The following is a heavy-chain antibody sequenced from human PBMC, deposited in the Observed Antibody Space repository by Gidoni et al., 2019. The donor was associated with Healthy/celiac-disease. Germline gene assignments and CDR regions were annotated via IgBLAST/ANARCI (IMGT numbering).Heavy chain of an antibody. CDR1: GFTLSSYA. J-gene: IGHJ4*02. Sequence: QVQLVESGGGVVQPGRSLRLSCAASGFTLSSYAMHWVRQAQGKGLEWVAVISYDGSNKYYADSVKGRFTISRDNSKNTLYLQMNSLRAEDTAVYYCARVDTAMATPYYFDYWGQGTLVTVSS. V-gene: IGHV3-30*01. CDR2: ISYDGSNK. CDR3: ARVDTAMATPYYFDY. D-gene: IGHD5-18*01.